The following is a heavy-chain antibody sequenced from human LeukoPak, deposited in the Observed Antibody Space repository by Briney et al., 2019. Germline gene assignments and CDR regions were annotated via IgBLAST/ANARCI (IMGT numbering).Heavy chain of an antibody. V-gene: IGHV4-34*01. J-gene: IGHJ3*02. CDR3: ARRNLNYDYVRGSYRPPADAFDI. D-gene: IGHD3-16*02. CDR2: INHSGST. CDR1: GGSFSGYY. Sequence: SETLSLTCAVYGGSFSGYYWSWIRQPPGKGLEWIGEINHSGSTNYNPSLKSRVTISVDTSKNQFSLKLSSVTAADTAVYYCARRNLNYDYVRGSYRPPADAFDIWGQGTMVTVSS.